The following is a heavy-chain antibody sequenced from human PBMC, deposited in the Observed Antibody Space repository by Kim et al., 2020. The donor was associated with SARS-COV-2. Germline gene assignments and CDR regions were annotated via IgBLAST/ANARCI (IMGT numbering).Heavy chain of an antibody. V-gene: IGHV4-34*01. CDR3: ARGPDLGYVGLDY. J-gene: IGHJ4*02. D-gene: IGHD3-10*02. Sequence: PSSKRPVTISVDTSKTPFSLKLSTVTAADTAVYYCARGPDLGYVGLDYWGQGTLVTVSS.